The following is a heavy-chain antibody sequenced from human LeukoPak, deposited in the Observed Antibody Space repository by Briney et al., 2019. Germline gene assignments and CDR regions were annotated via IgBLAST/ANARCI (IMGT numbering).Heavy chain of an antibody. D-gene: IGHD6-6*01. CDR2: INSDGSST. Sequence: GGSLRLSCAASGFTFSSYWMHWVRQAPGKGLVCVSRINSDGSSTSYADSVKGRFTISRDNAKNTLYLQMNSLRAEDTAVYYCASSARPLYWFDPWGQGTLVTVSS. CDR3: ASSARPLYWFDP. CDR1: GFTFSSYW. V-gene: IGHV3-74*01. J-gene: IGHJ5*02.